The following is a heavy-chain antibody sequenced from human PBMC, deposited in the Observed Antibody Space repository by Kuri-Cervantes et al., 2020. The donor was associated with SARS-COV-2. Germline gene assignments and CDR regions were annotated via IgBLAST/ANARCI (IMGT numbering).Heavy chain of an antibody. CDR1: GFTFSSYW. J-gene: IGHJ6*02. D-gene: IGHD3-3*01. V-gene: IGHV3-74*01. Sequence: LSLTCAASGFTFSSYWMHWVRQAPGKGLVWVSRINSDGSSTSYADSVKGRFTISRDNAKNTLYLQMNSPRAEDTAVYYCAREYYDFWSGYYYGMDVWGQGTTVTVSS. CDR3: AREYYDFWSGYYYGMDV. CDR2: INSDGSST.